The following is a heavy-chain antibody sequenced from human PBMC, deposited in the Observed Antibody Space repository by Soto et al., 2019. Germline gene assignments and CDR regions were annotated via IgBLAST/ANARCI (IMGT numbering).Heavy chain of an antibody. D-gene: IGHD6-13*01. Sequence: PGGSLRLSCAASGFTFSSYAMSWVRQAPGKGLEWVSAISGSGGSTYYADSVKGRFTISRDNSKNTLYLQMNSLRAEDTTVYYCAKDMGLREGIAAAGRPNYYYYGMDVWGQGTTVTVSS. V-gene: IGHV3-23*01. CDR1: GFTFSSYA. J-gene: IGHJ6*02. CDR2: ISGSGGST. CDR3: AKDMGLREGIAAAGRPNYYYYGMDV.